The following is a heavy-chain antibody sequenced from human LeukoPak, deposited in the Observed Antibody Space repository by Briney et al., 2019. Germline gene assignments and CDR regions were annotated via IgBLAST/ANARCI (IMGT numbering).Heavy chain of an antibody. CDR1: GYTFTRYY. V-gene: IGHV1-2*02. CDR2: INPNSGGT. CDR3: ARDAVVVPAALWFDP. J-gene: IGHJ5*02. Sequence: ASVKVSCKASGYTFTRYYMHWVRQAAGQGVEGMGWINPNSGGTNYAQKVQGRVTMTRDTSISTAYMELSRLRSDDTAVYYCARDAVVVPAALWFDPWGQGTLVTVSS. D-gene: IGHD2-2*01.